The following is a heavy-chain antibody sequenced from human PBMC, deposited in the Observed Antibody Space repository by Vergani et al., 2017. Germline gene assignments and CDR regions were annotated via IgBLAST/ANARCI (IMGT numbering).Heavy chain of an antibody. CDR3: ARGGDSGSYRKPYYYYGMDV. Sequence: VQLVESGGGLVKPGGSLRLSCAASGFTFSSYEMNWVRQAPGKGLEWVSYISSSGSTIYYADSVKGRFTISRDNAKNSLYLQMNSLRAEDTAVYYCARGGDSGSYRKPYYYYGMDVWGQGTTVTVSS. V-gene: IGHV3-48*03. D-gene: IGHD1-26*01. J-gene: IGHJ6*02. CDR1: GFTFSSYE. CDR2: ISSSGSTI.